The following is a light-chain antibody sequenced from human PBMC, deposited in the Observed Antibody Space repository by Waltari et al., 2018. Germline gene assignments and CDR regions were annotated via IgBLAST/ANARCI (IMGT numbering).Light chain of an antibody. CDR1: SGSVSTSYY. CDR2: STN. CDR3: VLYMGGGIM. V-gene: IGLV8-61*01. J-gene: IGLJ3*02. Sequence: QTVVTQGPSLSVSAGGTVTLTCGLSSGSVSTSYYPSWYQQTPGQAPRPLIYSTNTRSSGVPDRFSGSILGNKAALTITGAQADDECDYHCVLYMGGGIMCGGGTKLTVL.